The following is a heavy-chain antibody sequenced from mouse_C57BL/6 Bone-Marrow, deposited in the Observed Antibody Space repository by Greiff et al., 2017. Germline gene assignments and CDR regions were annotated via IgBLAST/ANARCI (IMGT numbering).Heavy chain of an antibody. J-gene: IGHJ1*03. CDR2: ISSGSSTI. D-gene: IGHD2-4*01. CDR3: ARNYGGYFDV. CDR1: GFTFSDYG. Sequence: EVKLVESGGGLVKPGGSLKLSCAASGFTFSDYGMHWVRQAPEQGLEWVAYISSGSSTIYYADTVKGRFTISRDNAPDTLFLQRTSLRSEDTAMYYCARNYGGYFDVWGTGTTVTVSS. V-gene: IGHV5-17*01.